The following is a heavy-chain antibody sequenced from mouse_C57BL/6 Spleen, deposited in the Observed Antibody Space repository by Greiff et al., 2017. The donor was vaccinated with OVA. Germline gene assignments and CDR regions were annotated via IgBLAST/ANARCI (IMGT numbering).Heavy chain of an antibody. J-gene: IGHJ4*01. CDR2: ISYDGSN. V-gene: IGHV3-6*01. Sequence: EVQLVESGPGLVKPSQSLSLTCSVTGYSITSGYYWNWIRQFPGNKLEWRGYISYDGSNNYNPSLKNRISITRDTSKNQFFLKLNSVTTEDTATYYCARASGLYYYAMDYWGQGTSVTVSS. CDR3: ARASGLYYYAMDY. CDR1: GYSITSGYY. D-gene: IGHD2-2*01.